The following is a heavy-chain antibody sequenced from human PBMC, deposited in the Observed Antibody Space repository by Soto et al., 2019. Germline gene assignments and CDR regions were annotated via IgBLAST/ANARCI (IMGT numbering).Heavy chain of an antibody. CDR1: GFTFSSYG. CDR2: ISYDGSNK. D-gene: IGHD3-10*01. V-gene: IGHV3-30*18. Sequence: HPGGSLRLSCAASGFTFSSYGMHWVRQAPGRGLEWVAVISYDGSNKYYADSVKGRLTISRDNSKNTLYLQMNSLRAEDTAVYYCAKDLERGSGSYFDYWGQGTLVTVSS. CDR3: AKDLERGSGSYFDY. J-gene: IGHJ4*02.